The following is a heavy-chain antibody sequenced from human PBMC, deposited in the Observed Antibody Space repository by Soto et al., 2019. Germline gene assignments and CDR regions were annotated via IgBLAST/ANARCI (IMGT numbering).Heavy chain of an antibody. CDR3: ARAPPTYYYDSSGPLAFDY. Sequence: KTSETLSLTCTVSGGSISSGGYYWSWIRQHPGKGLEWIGYIYYSGSTYYNPSLKSRVTISVDTSKNQFSLKLSSVTAADTAVYYCARAPPTYYYDSSGPLAFDYWGQGTLVTVSS. J-gene: IGHJ4*02. V-gene: IGHV4-31*03. CDR1: GGSISSGGYY. CDR2: IYYSGST. D-gene: IGHD3-22*01.